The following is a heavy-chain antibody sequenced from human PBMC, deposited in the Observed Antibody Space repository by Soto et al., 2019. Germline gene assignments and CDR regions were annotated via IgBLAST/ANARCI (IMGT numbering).Heavy chain of an antibody. V-gene: IGHV5-51*01. Sequence: GESLKISCKGSGYSFTSYWIGWVRQMPGKGLEWMGIIYPGDSDTRYSPSFQGQVTISADKSISTAYLQWSSLKASDTAMYYCASRDNWNDEGSDYYYGMDVWGQGITVTVSS. CDR3: ASRDNWNDEGSDYYYGMDV. D-gene: IGHD1-1*01. J-gene: IGHJ6*02. CDR1: GYSFTSYW. CDR2: IYPGDSDT.